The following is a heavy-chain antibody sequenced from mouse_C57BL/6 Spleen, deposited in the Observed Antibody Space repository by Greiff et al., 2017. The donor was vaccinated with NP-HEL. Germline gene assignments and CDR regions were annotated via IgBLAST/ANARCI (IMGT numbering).Heavy chain of an antibody. CDR2: INPYNGGT. V-gene: IGHV1-19*01. CDR3: ARRASSSYEGYAMDY. Sequence: EVQLQQSGPVLVKPGASVKMSCKASGYTFTDYYMNWVKQSHGKSLEWIGVINPYNGGTSYNQKFKGKATLTVDKSSSTAYMELNSLTSEDSAVYYCARRASSSYEGYAMDYWGQGTSVTVSS. CDR1: GYTFTDYY. J-gene: IGHJ4*01. D-gene: IGHD1-1*01.